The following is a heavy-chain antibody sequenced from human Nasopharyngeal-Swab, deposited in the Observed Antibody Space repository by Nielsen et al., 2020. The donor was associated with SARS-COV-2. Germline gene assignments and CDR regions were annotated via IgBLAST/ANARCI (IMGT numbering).Heavy chain of an antibody. J-gene: IGHJ6*02. D-gene: IGHD3-10*01. Sequence: GGSLRLSCAASGFTFSDYYMSWIRQAPGKGREWVSYISSSGSTIYYADSVKGRFTISRDNAKNSLYLQMNSLRAEDTAVYYCASLLWFGELPSDYYYYGMDVWGQGTTVTVSS. CDR3: ASLLWFGELPSDYYYYGMDV. CDR1: GFTFSDYY. V-gene: IGHV3-11*04. CDR2: ISSSGSTI.